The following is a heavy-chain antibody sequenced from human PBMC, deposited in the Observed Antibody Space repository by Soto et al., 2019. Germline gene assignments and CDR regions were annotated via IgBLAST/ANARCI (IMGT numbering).Heavy chain of an antibody. Sequence: QVQLQQWGAGLLKPSETLSLTCAVYGGSFSGYQWSWIRQTPGKGLEWIGEINDSGNINYSPSLKSRVTILVETPKKQISLKLSSGTAAYTAVYYCARGLILWFGELSRRGGYYYYMDVWGIGTTVTGSS. V-gene: IGHV4-34*01. CDR1: GGSFSGYQ. CDR2: INDSGNI. CDR3: ARGLILWFGELSRRGGYYYYMDV. D-gene: IGHD3-10*01. J-gene: IGHJ6*03.